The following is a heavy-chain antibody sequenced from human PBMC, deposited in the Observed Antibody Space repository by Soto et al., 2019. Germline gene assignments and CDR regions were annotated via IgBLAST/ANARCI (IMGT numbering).Heavy chain of an antibody. CDR1: GYTFTDFA. CDR3: ARELGGAGIRLEWFDP. J-gene: IGHJ5*02. D-gene: IGHD3-3*01. V-gene: IGHV1-3*01. CDR2: INPGNGNT. Sequence: QVQLVQSGAEVKKPGASVKVSCKASGYTFTDFAMNWVRQAPGQTLEWMGWINPGNGNTKYSQKFQGRVTITRDTSASTACMELSSLRSEDTAVYYRARELGGAGIRLEWFDPWGQGTLVLGSS.